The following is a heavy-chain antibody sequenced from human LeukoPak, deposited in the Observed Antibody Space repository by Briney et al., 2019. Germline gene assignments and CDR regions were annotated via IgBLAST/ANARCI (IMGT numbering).Heavy chain of an antibody. CDR2: IKQDGSQK. J-gene: IGHJ4*02. CDR3: ARGNWEPSDY. CDR1: GFTFSNYW. D-gene: IGHD7-27*01. V-gene: IGHV3-7*04. Sequence: GGSPRLSCAAPGFTFSNYWMTWVRQTPGKGLEWVANIKQDGSQKYYVDSVKGRFTISRDNAENSLYLQMNSLRAEDTAVYYCARGNWEPSDYWGQGTLVTVSS.